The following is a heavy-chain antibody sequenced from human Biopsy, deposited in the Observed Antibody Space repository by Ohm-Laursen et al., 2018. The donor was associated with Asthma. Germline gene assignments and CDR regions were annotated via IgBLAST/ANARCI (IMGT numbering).Heavy chain of an antibody. J-gene: IGHJ4*02. D-gene: IGHD3-10*01. V-gene: IGHV3-15*01. CDR2: IMRRNEGGTT. CDR1: GFTFSNAW. Sequence: SLRLSCAATGFTFSNAWMSWVRQAPGKGLEWLGRIMRRNEGGTTDYTAAVKGRVTNSRNDSQKTLYMQMNSLTTGYTAVYFCSTNRLWFRESPYCFDYWGQGSLVTVSS. CDR3: STNRLWFRESPYCFDY.